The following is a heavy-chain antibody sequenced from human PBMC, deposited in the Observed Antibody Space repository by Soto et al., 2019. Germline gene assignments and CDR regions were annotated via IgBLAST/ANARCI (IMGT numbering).Heavy chain of an antibody. V-gene: IGHV3-21*01. Sequence: PGGSLRLSCAASGFTFSSYSMNWVRQAPGKGLEWVSSISSSSSYVYYADSVKGRFTISRDNAKNSLYLQMNSLRAEDTAVYYCASSYYYDSSTFCSWFDPWGQGTLVTVSS. D-gene: IGHD3-22*01. CDR1: GFTFSSYS. CDR3: ASSYYYDSSTFCSWFDP. J-gene: IGHJ5*02. CDR2: ISSSSSYV.